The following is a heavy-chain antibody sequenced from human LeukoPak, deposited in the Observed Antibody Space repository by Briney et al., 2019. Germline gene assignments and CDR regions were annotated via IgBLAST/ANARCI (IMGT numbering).Heavy chain of an antibody. V-gene: IGHV1-18*01. Sequence: ASVKVSCKASGYTFTSYGISWVRQAPGQGREWMGWISAYNGNTNYAQKLQGRVTMTTDTSTSTAYMELRSLRSDDTAVYYCARDAGLRLGELSLSWGQGTLVTVSS. D-gene: IGHD3-16*02. CDR1: GYTFTSYG. CDR2: ISAYNGNT. J-gene: IGHJ4*02. CDR3: ARDAGLRLGELSLS.